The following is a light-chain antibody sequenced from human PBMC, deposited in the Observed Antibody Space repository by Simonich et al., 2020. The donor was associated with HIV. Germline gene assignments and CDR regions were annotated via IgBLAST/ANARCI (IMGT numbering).Light chain of an antibody. CDR1: QSVSNN. Sequence: EIVMPQSPATLSVSPGERATLSCRAIQSVSNNLARYQQKPGQAPRLLIYGASTRATGIPARFSGSGSGTEFTLTISSLQSEDFAVYYCQQYNNWPPLTFGGGTKVEIK. J-gene: IGKJ4*01. V-gene: IGKV3D-15*01. CDR3: QQYNNWPPLT. CDR2: GAS.